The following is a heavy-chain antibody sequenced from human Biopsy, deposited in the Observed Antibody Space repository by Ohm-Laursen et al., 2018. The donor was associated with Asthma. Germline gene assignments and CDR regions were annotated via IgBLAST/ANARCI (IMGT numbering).Heavy chain of an antibody. CDR3: ARCQVGYSSGWSLLLKKIYYSGMDV. CDR1: GGTFSNFA. V-gene: IGHV1-69*01. Sequence: SSVKVSCKAPGGTFSNFAISWVRQAPGQGLEWLGGIMTVLGTTNYAQKFQGRVTITADESASTAYMEVTSLRSEDTAIYYCARCQVGYSSGWSLLLKKIYYSGMDVWGQGTAATVSS. CDR2: IMTVLGTT. D-gene: IGHD6-19*01. J-gene: IGHJ6*02.